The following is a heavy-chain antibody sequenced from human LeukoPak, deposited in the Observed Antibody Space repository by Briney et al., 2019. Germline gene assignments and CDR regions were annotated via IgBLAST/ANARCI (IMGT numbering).Heavy chain of an antibody. Sequence: PSETLSLTCTVSGGSLSSYYWSWIRQPPGKGLEWIGYIYYSGSTNYNTSLKSRVTISVDTSKNQFSLKLSSVTAADTAVYYCARDLWAYSYSSGWNYWGQGTLVTVSS. D-gene: IGHD6-19*01. CDR3: ARDLWAYSYSSGWNY. CDR1: GGSLSSYY. CDR2: IYYSGST. J-gene: IGHJ4*02. V-gene: IGHV4-59*01.